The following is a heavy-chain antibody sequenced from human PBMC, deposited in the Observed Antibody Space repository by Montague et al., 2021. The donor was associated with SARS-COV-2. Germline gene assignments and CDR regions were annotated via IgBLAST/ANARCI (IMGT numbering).Heavy chain of an antibody. Sequence: SLRLSCAASGFTFGDYAMHWVRQAPGKGLEWVSGISCNSGSIGYADSVKGRFTISRDNAKSSLYLQMNSLRAEDTALYYCAKDMGGAVAVPPHYYYYGMDVWGQGTTVTVPS. V-gene: IGHV3-9*01. CDR3: AKDMGGAVAVPPHYYYYGMDV. CDR2: ISCNSGSI. J-gene: IGHJ6*02. D-gene: IGHD6-19*01. CDR1: GFTFGDYA.